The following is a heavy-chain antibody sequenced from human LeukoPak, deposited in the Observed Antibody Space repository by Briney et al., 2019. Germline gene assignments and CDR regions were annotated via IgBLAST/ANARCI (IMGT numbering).Heavy chain of an antibody. J-gene: IGHJ4*02. CDR1: GFTFTNFA. CDR3: AKGGPHYGSGSYYAFDY. CDR2: ISDDGNNK. D-gene: IGHD3-10*01. V-gene: IGHV3-30*18. Sequence: GGSLRLSCAASGFTFTNFAMHWVRQAPGKGLEWVTVISDDGNNKYFADSVKGRFTISRDNSKNTLYLQMNSLRAEDTAVYYCAKGGPHYGSGSYYAFDYWGQGTLVTISS.